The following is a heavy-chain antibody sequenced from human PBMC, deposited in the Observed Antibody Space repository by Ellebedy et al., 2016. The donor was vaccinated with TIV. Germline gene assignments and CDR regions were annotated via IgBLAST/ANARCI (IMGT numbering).Heavy chain of an antibody. CDR1: GYTFTSYF. Sequence: ASVKVSCKASGYTFTSYFLYWVRQAPGQGLEWMGIINPGSGNSNYAQKFQGRVTMTRDTSTSTVYMELSSLRSEDTAGYYCARGDNYYYDSSGYYYNYWGQGTLVTVSS. J-gene: IGHJ4*02. CDR3: ARGDNYYYDSSGYYYNY. CDR2: INPGSGNS. V-gene: IGHV1-46*01. D-gene: IGHD3-22*01.